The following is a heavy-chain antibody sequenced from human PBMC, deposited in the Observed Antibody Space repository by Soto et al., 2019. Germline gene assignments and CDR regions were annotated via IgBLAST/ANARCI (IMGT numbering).Heavy chain of an antibody. Sequence: RGSLRLSCAASGFTFSSYAMSWVRQAPGKGLEWVSAISGSGGSTYYADSVKGRFTISRDNSKNTLYLQMNSLRAEDTAVYYCEKNKIDANAFDIWGQRPMVTVSS. CDR1: GFTFSSYA. CDR3: EKNKIDANAFDI. J-gene: IGHJ3*02. CDR2: ISGSGGST. V-gene: IGHV3-23*01.